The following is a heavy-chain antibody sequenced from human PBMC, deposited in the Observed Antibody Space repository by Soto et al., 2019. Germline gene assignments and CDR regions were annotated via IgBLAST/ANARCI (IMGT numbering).Heavy chain of an antibody. V-gene: IGHV3-30*18. CDR2: ISNDGSIK. CDR3: AKVVRADTTSSNFYYYSGMDV. J-gene: IGHJ6*02. Sequence: GGSLRLSCAASGFSFSTYGMRWVRQAPGKGLEWMAVISNDGSIKYYADSVKGRFTISRDNSKDTLFLQMNSLRGEDTAVYYCAKVVRADTTSSNFYYYSGMDVWGQGTTVTVSS. D-gene: IGHD6-6*01. CDR1: GFSFSTYG.